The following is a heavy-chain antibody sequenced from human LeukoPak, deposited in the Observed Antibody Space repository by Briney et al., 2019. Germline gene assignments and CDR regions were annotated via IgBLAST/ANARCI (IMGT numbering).Heavy chain of an antibody. CDR3: ARSRGYCSGGSCYSIYYYYYYMDV. CDR1: GGSLSGYY. V-gene: IGHV4-34*01. J-gene: IGHJ6*03. Sequence: SETLSLTCAVYGGSLSGYYWSWIRQPPGKGLEWIGEINHSGSTNYNPSLKSRVTISVHTSRNQFSLNLSSVTAADTAVYYCARSRGYCSGGSCYSIYYYYYYMDVWGKGTTVTVSS. D-gene: IGHD2-15*01. CDR2: INHSGST.